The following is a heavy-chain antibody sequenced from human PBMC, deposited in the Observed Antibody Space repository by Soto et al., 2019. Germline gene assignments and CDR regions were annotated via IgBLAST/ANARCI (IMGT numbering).Heavy chain of an antibody. V-gene: IGHV3-21*04. D-gene: IGHD6-19*01. Sequence: GGSLRLSCTASGFTFSNYGLTWVRQAPGKGLEWVSFISIASAYTYVADSVKGRFTISRDNARDSGFLEMNSLRDEDTGIYYCARSRSQWLALDSWGQGTLVTLSS. CDR1: GFTFSNYG. CDR2: ISIASAYT. J-gene: IGHJ4*02. CDR3: ARSRSQWLALDS.